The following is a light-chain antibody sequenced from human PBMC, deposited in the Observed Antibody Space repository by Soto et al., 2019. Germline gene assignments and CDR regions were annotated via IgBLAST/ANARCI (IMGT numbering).Light chain of an antibody. CDR2: AAS. J-gene: IGKJ1*01. Sequence: ERVMTQSPATLSLSPGERAILSCRASRTVDNNLAWYQQKPGQAPRLLISAASTRATSIPARFSGSGSGTEFTLTISSLQSEDIAVYYCQQYHNWPWAFGQGTKVDIK. CDR3: QQYHNWPWA. CDR1: RTVDNN. V-gene: IGKV3-15*01.